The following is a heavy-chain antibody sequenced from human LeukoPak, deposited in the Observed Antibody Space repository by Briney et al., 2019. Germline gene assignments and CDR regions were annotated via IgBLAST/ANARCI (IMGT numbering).Heavy chain of an antibody. CDR2: IYSTGST. Sequence: SSETLSLTCAVYGGSFSGYYWSWLRQSPEKGLESIGFIYSTGSTNYNPSLKSRVTISIDTSQNQLSLRLSSVTAADTAVYYCARFSNYYDSSIHYLDYWGQGTLVSVSS. D-gene: IGHD3-22*01. J-gene: IGHJ4*02. CDR3: ARFSNYYDSSIHYLDY. V-gene: IGHV4-59*01. CDR1: GGSFSGYY.